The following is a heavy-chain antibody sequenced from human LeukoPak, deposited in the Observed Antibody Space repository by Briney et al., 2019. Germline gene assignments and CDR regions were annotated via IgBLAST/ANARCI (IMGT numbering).Heavy chain of an antibody. CDR2: ISSSSSYI. J-gene: IGHJ4*02. V-gene: IGHV3-21*05. CDR1: GFTFSSYS. CDR3: ARAFRSNRASSWYDGRGDCYSS. D-gene: IGHD2-21*02. Sequence: GSLRLSCAASGFTFSSYSMNWVRQAPGKGLEWVSYISSSSSYIYYADSVKGRFTISRDNAKNSLYLQMNSLRAEDTAVYYCARAFRSNRASSWYDGRGDCYSSWGQGTLVTVSS.